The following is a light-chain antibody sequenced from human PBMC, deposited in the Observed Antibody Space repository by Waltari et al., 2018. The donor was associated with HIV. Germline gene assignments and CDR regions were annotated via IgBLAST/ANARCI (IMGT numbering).Light chain of an antibody. Sequence: QSALTQPPSASGPPGQSVTISCTGTSNAVGRYDFVSWYQLRPGNVPKLIISEVTKRPSGVAVRFSGSKSGNTASLTVSGLQNDDEADYYCSSYAANNTFVIFGGGTKLTVL. V-gene: IGLV2-8*01. CDR2: EVT. J-gene: IGLJ2*01. CDR1: SNAVGRYDF. CDR3: SSYAANNTFVI.